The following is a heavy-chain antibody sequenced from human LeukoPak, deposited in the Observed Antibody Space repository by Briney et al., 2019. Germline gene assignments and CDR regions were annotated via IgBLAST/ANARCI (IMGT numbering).Heavy chain of an antibody. CDR2: IRGDGSEK. J-gene: IGHJ4*02. CDR3: AGFRVSV. CDR1: GFNFRRYW. V-gene: IGHV3-7*01. D-gene: IGHD3-10*01. Sequence: GGSLRLSCEASGFNFRRYWLSWVRQAPGKGLEWVANIRGDGSEKFYVDSVKGRFTISRDNTKNSLYLQMNSLRAEDTAVYYCAGFRVSVWGQGTLVTVSS.